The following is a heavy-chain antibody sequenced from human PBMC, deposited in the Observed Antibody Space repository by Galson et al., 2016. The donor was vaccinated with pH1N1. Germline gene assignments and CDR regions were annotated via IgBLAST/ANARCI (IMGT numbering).Heavy chain of an antibody. D-gene: IGHD3-10*01. J-gene: IGHJ5*02. CDR2: IYTSGST. CDR1: GGSISSGTYY. Sequence: TLSLTCTVSGGSISSGTYYWSWIRQPAGKGLEWIGYIYTSGSTNYNPSLKSRVTISVDTSKNQFSLKLSSVTAADTAMYYCSRLVGFGALGNWVDPWGQGTLVTVSS. CDR3: SRLVGFGALGNWVDP. V-gene: IGHV4-61*09.